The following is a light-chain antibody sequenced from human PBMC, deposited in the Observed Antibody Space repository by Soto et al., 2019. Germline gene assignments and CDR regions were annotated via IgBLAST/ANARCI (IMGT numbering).Light chain of an antibody. J-gene: IGKJ4*01. CDR2: GAA. Sequence: EIVLTQSPATLSLSPGERATLSCRASQSVSYSYLAWYQQKPGQAPRLLISGAANRPTGIPDRFSGSGSGTDFHLIISRLDPEDFAIYDCQQYSSSLTLGGGTKVEIK. V-gene: IGKV3-20*01. CDR3: QQYSSSLT. CDR1: QSVSYSY.